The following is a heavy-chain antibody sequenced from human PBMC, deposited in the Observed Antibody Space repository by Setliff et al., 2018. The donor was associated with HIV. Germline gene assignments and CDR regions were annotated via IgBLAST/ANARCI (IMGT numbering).Heavy chain of an antibody. CDR1: GFTFSTYW. CDR3: AREGGMGLDDH. J-gene: IGHJ4*02. V-gene: IGHV3-7*01. Sequence: GGSLRLSCAASGFTFSTYWMHWVRQAPGKGLVWVSHINPDGSQKFYADSVKGRFTISRDNTKNSLSLQMKNMRVDDTAVYYCAREGGMGLDDHWGQGTRVTVSS. D-gene: IGHD3-16*01. CDR2: INPDGSQK.